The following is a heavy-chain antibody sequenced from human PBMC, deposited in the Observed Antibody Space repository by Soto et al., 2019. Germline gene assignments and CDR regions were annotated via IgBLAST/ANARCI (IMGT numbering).Heavy chain of an antibody. CDR1: GGTFSSYA. CDR3: ARSQGSSTSLEIYYSYYYGMDV. J-gene: IGHJ6*02. D-gene: IGHD2-2*01. Sequence: QVQLVQSGAEVKKPGSSVKVSCKASGGTFSSYAISWVRQAPGQGLEWMGGIIPISGTANYAQRFQGSVTITADESTSTAYMELSSLRSEDTAVYYCARSQGSSTSLEIYYSYYYGMDVWGQGTTVTVSS. CDR2: IIPISGTA. V-gene: IGHV1-69*01.